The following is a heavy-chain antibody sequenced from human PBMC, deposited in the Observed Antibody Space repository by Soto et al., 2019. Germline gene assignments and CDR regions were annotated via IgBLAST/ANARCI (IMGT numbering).Heavy chain of an antibody. D-gene: IGHD3-9*01. CDR2: ISGSGGST. CDR1: GFTFSSYA. Sequence: GGSLRLSCAASGFTFSSYAMSWVRQAPGKGLEWVSAISGSGGSTYYADSVKGRFTISRDNSKNTLYLQMNSLRAEDTAVYYCAKDPRRTYYDILTGPTNLYYFDYWGQGTLVTVSS. V-gene: IGHV3-23*01. J-gene: IGHJ4*02. CDR3: AKDPRRTYYDILTGPTNLYYFDY.